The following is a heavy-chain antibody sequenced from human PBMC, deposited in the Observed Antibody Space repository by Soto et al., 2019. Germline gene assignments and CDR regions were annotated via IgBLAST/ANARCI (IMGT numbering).Heavy chain of an antibody. CDR2: IKQDGSEK. CDR3: PRGGWGRYFDL. V-gene: IGHV3-7*05. Sequence: EVQLVESGGGLVQPGGSLRLSCAASGFTFNTYWMKWVRQAPGKGLEWVADIKQDGSEKYYVDSVKGRFTISRDNAKNSLYLQMNSLRAEDTAVYYCPRGGWGRYFDLWGRGTLVIVSS. J-gene: IGHJ2*01. CDR1: GFTFNTYW. D-gene: IGHD2-21*02.